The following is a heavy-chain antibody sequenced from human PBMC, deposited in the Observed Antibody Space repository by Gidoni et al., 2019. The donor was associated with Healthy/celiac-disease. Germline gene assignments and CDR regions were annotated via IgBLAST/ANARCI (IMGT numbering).Heavy chain of an antibody. D-gene: IGHD6-25*01. CDR2: ISSSSSYI. V-gene: IGHV3-21*01. CDR1: GFTFSSYS. J-gene: IGHJ4*02. CDR3: ARNTGYSIGSGY. Sequence: EVQLVESGGGLVKPGGSLRLSCAASGFTFSSYSMNWVRQAPVKGLEWVSSISSSSSYIYYADSVKGRFTISRDNAKNSLYLQMNSLRAEDTAVYYCARNTGYSIGSGYWGQGTLVTVSS.